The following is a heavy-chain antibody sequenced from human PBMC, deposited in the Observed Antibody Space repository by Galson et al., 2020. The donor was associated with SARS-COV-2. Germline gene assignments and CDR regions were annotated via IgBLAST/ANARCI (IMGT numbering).Heavy chain of an antibody. CDR1: GFTFSDYY. J-gene: IGHJ6*02. Sequence: GESLKISCAASGFTFSDYYMTWIRQAPGKGLEWVSYISSSSYTNYADSVKGRFTIFRDNAKNSLYLQMNSLRAEDTAVYYCARRIPGTASYGMDVWGQGTTVTVSS. V-gene: IGHV3-11*06. D-gene: IGHD1-20*01. CDR3: ARRIPGTASYGMDV. CDR2: ISSSSYT.